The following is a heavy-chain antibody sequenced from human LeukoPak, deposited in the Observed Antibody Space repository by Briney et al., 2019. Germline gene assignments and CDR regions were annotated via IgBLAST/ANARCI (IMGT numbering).Heavy chain of an antibody. V-gene: IGHV1-18*01. Sequence: ASVKVSCKASGYTFTSYGIKWVRQAPGQGLEWVGWISGFSGNTNYAQNFHDRVTMTTDTSTSTVYMELKSLRSDDTAVYYCARGQTNRLLWVGELLSNINPFDYWGQGTRVTVSS. CDR3: ARGQTNRLLWVGELLSNINPFDY. CDR1: GYTFTSYG. D-gene: IGHD3-10*01. CDR2: ISGFSGNT. J-gene: IGHJ4*02.